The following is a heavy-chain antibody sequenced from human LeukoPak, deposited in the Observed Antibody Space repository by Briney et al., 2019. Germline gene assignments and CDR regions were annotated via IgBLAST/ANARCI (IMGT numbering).Heavy chain of an antibody. CDR3: ARVGTAGTYYYYYMDV. Sequence: SETLSLTCTVSGGSISSYYWSWIRQPPGKGLEWIGYIYYSGSTNYNPSLKSRVTISVDTSKNQFSLKLSSVTAADTAVYYCARVGTAGTYYYYYMDVWGKGTTVTVSS. CDR1: GGSISSYY. J-gene: IGHJ6*03. CDR2: IYYSGST. D-gene: IGHD6-13*01. V-gene: IGHV4-59*01.